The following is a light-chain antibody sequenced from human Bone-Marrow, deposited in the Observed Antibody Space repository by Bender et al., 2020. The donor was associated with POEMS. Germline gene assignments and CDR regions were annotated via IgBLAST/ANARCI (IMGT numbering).Light chain of an antibody. CDR3: QVWDNTSDSLV. Sequence: SNVLPQPPSVSVAPGQTATITCVGNNIGIKSVHWYQQKPGQAPVLVVYDDSDRPSGIPERFSGSNSGNTATLTINRVEDGDEADYYCQVWDNTSDSLVFGTGTKFTVL. CDR1: NIGIKS. J-gene: IGLJ1*01. CDR2: DDS. V-gene: IGLV3-21*02.